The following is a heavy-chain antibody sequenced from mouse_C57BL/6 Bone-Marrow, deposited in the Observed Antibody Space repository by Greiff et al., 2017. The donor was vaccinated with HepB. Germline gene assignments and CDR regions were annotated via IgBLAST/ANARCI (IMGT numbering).Heavy chain of an antibody. CDR3: ARYRGLSPYALYFDY. V-gene: IGHV3-8*01. J-gene: IGHJ2*01. CDR2: ISYSGST. Sequence: EVKLQQSGPGLAKPSQTLSLTCSVTGYSITSDYWNWIRKFPGNKLEYMGYISYSGSTYYNPSLKSRISITRDTSKNQYYLQLNSVTTEDTATYYCARYRGLSPYALYFDYWGQGTTLTVSS. D-gene: IGHD3-2*02. CDR1: GYSITSDY.